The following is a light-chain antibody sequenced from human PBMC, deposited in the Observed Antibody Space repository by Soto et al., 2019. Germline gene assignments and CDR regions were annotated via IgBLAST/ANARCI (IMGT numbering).Light chain of an antibody. CDR3: QQRSNWPRMYT. V-gene: IGKV3-11*01. J-gene: IGKJ2*01. Sequence: EIVLTQSPGTLSLSPGERAILSCRASQSVRDNYLAWYQQKPGQAPRLLIYDASNRATGIPARFSGSGSGTDFTLTISSLEPEDFAVYYCQQRSNWPRMYTFGQGTKVDIK. CDR2: DAS. CDR1: QSVRDNY.